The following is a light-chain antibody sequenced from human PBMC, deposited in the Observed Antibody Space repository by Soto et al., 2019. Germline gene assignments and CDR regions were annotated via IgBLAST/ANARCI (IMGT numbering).Light chain of an antibody. CDR3: MQGLQTPWT. CDR1: QSLLHSKGYNY. CDR2: LGS. V-gene: IGKV2-28*01. J-gene: IGKJ1*01. Sequence: DIVMTQSPFSLPVTPGEPASISCRSSQSLLHSKGYNYLDWYLQKPGQSPQLLIYLGSNRASGVPDRFSGSGSGTDFTLQISRVEAEDVGVYYCMQGLQTPWTFGQGTKVEIK.